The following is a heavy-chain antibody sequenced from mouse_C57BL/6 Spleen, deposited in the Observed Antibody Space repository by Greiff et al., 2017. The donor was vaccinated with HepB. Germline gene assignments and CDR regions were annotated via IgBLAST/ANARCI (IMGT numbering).Heavy chain of an antibody. CDR2: IYPGGGYT. V-gene: IGHV1-63*01. Sequence: VQLQQSGAELVRPGTSVKMSCKASGYTFTNYWIGWAKQRPGHGLEWIGDIYPGGGYTNYNEKFKGKATLTADKSSSTAYMQFSSLTSEDSAIYYCARRDYYGSSYVEYFDYWGQGTTLTVSS. CDR3: ARRDYYGSSYVEYFDY. J-gene: IGHJ2*01. D-gene: IGHD1-1*01. CDR1: GYTFTNYW.